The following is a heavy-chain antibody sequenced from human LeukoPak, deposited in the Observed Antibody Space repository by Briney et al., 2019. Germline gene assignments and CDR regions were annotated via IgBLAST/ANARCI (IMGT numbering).Heavy chain of an antibody. J-gene: IGHJ4*02. CDR3: ARPYCNGGSCHDYFDY. V-gene: IGHV1-2*02. D-gene: IGHD2-15*01. CDR2: ISPHSGGT. Sequence: ASVKVSCKASGYIFTGYYMHWVRQAPGQGLEWMGWISPHSGGTNYAQKFQGRVTMTRDTSISTAYMELRRLSSDDTAIYYCARPYCNGGSCHDYFDYWGQGTLVSVSS. CDR1: GYIFTGYY.